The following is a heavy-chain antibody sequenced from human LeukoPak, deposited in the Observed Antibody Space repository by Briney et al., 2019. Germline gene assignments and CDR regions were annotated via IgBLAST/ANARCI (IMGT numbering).Heavy chain of an antibody. CDR3: ARGRDCSGGSCRFDY. V-gene: IGHV3-21*01. CDR1: GFTFSSYS. CDR2: ISSSSSYI. D-gene: IGHD2-15*01. Sequence: GGSLRLSCAASGFTFSSYSMNWVRQAPGKGLEWVSSISSSSSYIYYADSVKGRFTISRDNAKDSLYLQMNSLRAQDTAVYYRARGRDCSGGSCRFDYWGQGTLVTVSS. J-gene: IGHJ4*02.